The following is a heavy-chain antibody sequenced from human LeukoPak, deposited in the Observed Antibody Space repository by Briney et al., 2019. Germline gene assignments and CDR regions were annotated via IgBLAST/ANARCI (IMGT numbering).Heavy chain of an antibody. D-gene: IGHD4-17*01. Sequence: GGSLRLSCAASGFTFSSYGMHWVRQAPGKGLDWVVFIRYDGSNKYCADSVKGRFTVSRDNSKNTLYLQMNSLRAEDTAVYYCAKDKSDYGDYSYMDVWGKGTTVTVSS. V-gene: IGHV3-30*02. CDR3: AKDKSDYGDYSYMDV. CDR1: GFTFSSYG. CDR2: IRYDGSNK. J-gene: IGHJ6*03.